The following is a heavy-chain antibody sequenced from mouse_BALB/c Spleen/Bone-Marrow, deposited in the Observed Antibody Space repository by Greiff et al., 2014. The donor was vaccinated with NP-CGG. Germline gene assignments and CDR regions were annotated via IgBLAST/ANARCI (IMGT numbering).Heavy chain of an antibody. CDR3: VRWYYFDY. J-gene: IGHJ2*01. Sequence: QVTLKECGPELVRPGVSVKISCKGSGYTFTDYAMNWVKQSHAKSLEWIGVISTYSGNTNYNQKFKGKATMTVDTSSSTAYMELARLTSEDSVIYYCVRWYYFDYWGQGTTLTVSS. CDR2: ISTYSGNT. CDR1: GYTFTDYA. V-gene: IGHV1-67*01.